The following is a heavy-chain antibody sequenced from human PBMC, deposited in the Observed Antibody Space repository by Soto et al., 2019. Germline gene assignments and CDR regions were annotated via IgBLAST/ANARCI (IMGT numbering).Heavy chain of an antibody. J-gene: IGHJ5*02. V-gene: IGHV1-69*13. Sequence: SVKVSCKASGGTFSSYAISWVRQAPGQGLEWMGGIIPIFGTANYAQKFQGRVTITADESTSTAYMELSSLRSEDTAVYYCANDFWSGPGNWFDPWGQGTLVTVSS. D-gene: IGHD3-3*01. CDR3: ANDFWSGPGNWFDP. CDR2: IIPIFGTA. CDR1: GGTFSSYA.